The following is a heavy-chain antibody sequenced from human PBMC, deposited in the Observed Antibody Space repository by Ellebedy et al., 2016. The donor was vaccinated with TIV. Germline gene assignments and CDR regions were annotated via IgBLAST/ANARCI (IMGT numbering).Heavy chain of an antibody. D-gene: IGHD6-13*01. CDR1: GFTFGDYA. CDR3: TSSSSWWGYVDY. V-gene: IGHV3-49*03. Sequence: GESLKISCTASGFTFGDYAMSWFRQAPGKGLEWVGFIRSKAYGGTTEYAASVKGRFTISRDDSKSIAYLQMNSLKTEDTAVYYCTSSSSWWGYVDYWGQGTLVTVSS. CDR2: IRSKAYGGTT. J-gene: IGHJ4*02.